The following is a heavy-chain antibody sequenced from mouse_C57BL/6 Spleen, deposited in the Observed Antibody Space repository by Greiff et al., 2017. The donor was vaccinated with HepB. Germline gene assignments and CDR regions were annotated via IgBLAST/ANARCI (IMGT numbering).Heavy chain of an antibody. J-gene: IGHJ4*01. V-gene: IGHV7-3*01. CDR3: ARYPREGAMDY. CDR2: IRNKANGYTT. Sequence: EVKLVESGGGLVQPGGSLSLSCAASGFTFTDYYMSWVRQPPGKALEWLGFIRNKANGYTTEYSASVKGRFTISRDNSQSILYLQMNALRAEDSATYYCARYPREGAMDYWGQGTSVTVSS. CDR1: GFTFTDYY.